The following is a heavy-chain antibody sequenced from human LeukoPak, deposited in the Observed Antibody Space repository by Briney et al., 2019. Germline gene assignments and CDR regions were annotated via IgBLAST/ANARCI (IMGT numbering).Heavy chain of an antibody. CDR1: GGSFSGYY. J-gene: IGHJ4*02. D-gene: IGHD6-19*01. Sequence: ETLSLTCAVYGGSFSGYYWSWIRQPPGKGLEWVSAISGSGGSTYYADSVKGRFTISRDNSKNTLYLQMNSLRAEDTAVYYCAKEISVAGPYDYWGQGTLVTVSS. CDR2: ISGSGGST. CDR3: AKEISVAGPYDY. V-gene: IGHV3-23*01.